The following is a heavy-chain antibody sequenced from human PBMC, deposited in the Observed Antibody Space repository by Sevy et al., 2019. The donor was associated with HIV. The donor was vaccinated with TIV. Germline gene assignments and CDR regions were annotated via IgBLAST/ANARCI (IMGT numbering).Heavy chain of an antibody. CDR1: GFTFSDYY. V-gene: IGHV3-11*01. Sequence: GGSLRLSCAASGFTFSDYYMSWIRQAPGKGLEWISYISGSDGTIYYADSVKDRFTISRDNAKNSLYLQMSSLRAEDTAVYYCARDHVKDGDLGDYYYFAMDVWGQGTTVTVSS. J-gene: IGHJ6*02. CDR3: ARDHVKDGDLGDYYYFAMDV. D-gene: IGHD4-17*01. CDR2: ISGSDGTI.